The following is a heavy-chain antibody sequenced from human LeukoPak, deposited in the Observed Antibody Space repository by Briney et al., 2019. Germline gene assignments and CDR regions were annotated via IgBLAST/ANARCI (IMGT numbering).Heavy chain of an antibody. CDR1: GFTFSSYA. Sequence: PGGSLRLSCAASGFTFSSYAMHWVRQAPGKGLEWVAVISYDGSNKYYADSVKGRFTISRDNSKNTLYLQMNSLRAEDTAVYYCARDGKVWFGEQNGFDYWGQGTLVTVSS. CDR3: ARDGKVWFGEQNGFDY. CDR2: ISYDGSNK. D-gene: IGHD3-10*01. V-gene: IGHV3-30-3*01. J-gene: IGHJ4*02.